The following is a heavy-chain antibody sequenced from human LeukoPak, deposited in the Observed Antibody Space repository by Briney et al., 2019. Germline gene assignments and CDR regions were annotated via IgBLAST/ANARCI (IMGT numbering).Heavy chain of an antibody. V-gene: IGHV3-30*04. CDR2: IGDDGSNK. Sequence: GGSLRLSCAASGFTFSNYAMHWVRQAPGKGLEWVAVIGDDGSNKYYVDSVKGRFTISRDNSNNTVYLQTNSLRAEDTAVYYCARVDDLDAFDTWGQGTLVTVSS. CDR3: ARVDDLDAFDT. D-gene: IGHD2-2*03. CDR1: GFTFSNYA. J-gene: IGHJ3*02.